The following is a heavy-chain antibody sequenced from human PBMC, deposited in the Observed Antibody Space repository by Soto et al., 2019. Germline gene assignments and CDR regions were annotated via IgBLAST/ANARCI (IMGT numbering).Heavy chain of an antibody. CDR3: AREGSAPYYYYGMDV. CDR1: GYTFTTYG. Sequence: QVQLEQSGAEVKKPGDSMKVSCKASGYTFTTYGIRWVRQAPGQGLERMGWINGYNGNTDYPQKLQGRVTMTTDTSTSTAYMALRSLRSDDTAVYYCAREGSAPYYYYGMDVGGQGTTVTVSS. J-gene: IGHJ6*02. D-gene: IGHD6-19*01. V-gene: IGHV1-18*01. CDR2: INGYNGNT.